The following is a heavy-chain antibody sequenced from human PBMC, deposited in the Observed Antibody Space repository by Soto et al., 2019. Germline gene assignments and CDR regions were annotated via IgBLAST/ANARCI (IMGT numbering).Heavy chain of an antibody. CDR1: GYTFSDPH. D-gene: IGHD6-25*01. V-gene: IGHV1-2*02. J-gene: IGHJ5*02. CDR2: INPHSGAT. Sequence: QVQLVQSGAEVQRPGASVQVSCKTSGYTFSDPHMHWVRQAPGQGLEWMGWINPHSGATNYAHKFRGRVTMTRDTSIATAYMELTGLRFDDTAVYYCATDLGSGRIPWGQGTRVTVSS. CDR3: ATDLGSGRIP.